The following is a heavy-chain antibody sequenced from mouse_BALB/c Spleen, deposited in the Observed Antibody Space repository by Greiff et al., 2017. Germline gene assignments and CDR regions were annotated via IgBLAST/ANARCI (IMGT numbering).Heavy chain of an antibody. CDR1: GYSFTSYW. J-gene: IGHJ4*01. D-gene: IGHD1-1*01. V-gene: IGHV1-5*01. Sequence: EVQLQQSGTVLARPGASVKMSCKASGYSFTSYWMHWVKQRPGQGLEWIGAIYPGNSDTSYNQKFKGKAKLTAVTSASTAYMELSSLTNEDSAVYYCTIITTVPPYAMDYWGQGTSVTVSS. CDR3: TIITTVPPYAMDY. CDR2: IYPGNSDT.